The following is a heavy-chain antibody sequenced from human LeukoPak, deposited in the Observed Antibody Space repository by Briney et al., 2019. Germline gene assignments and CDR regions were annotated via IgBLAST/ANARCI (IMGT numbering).Heavy chain of an antibody. D-gene: IGHD3-10*01. Sequence: PGGSLRLSCAASGFTFSSYGMHWVRQAPGKGLEWVAVIWYDGSNKYYADSVRGRFTISRDNSKNTLYLQMNSLRAEDTAVYYCAKVAGPGVSQNWFDPWGQGTLVTVSS. CDR3: AKVAGPGVSQNWFDP. CDR2: IWYDGSNK. V-gene: IGHV3-33*06. CDR1: GFTFSSYG. J-gene: IGHJ5*02.